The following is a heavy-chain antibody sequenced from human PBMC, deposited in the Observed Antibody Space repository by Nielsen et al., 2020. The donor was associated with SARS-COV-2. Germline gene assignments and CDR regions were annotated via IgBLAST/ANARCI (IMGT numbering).Heavy chain of an antibody. CDR2: IYPGDSDT. V-gene: IGHV5-51*01. J-gene: IGHJ5*02. D-gene: IGHD6-13*01. CDR3: ARGQQLVNNWFDP. Sequence: GESLKISCKGFGYRFSSYWIGWVRQMPGKGLEWMGIIYPGDSDTRYSPSFQGQVTISADKSISTAYLQWSSLKASDTAMYYCARGQQLVNNWFDPWGQGTLVTVSS. CDR1: GYRFSSYW.